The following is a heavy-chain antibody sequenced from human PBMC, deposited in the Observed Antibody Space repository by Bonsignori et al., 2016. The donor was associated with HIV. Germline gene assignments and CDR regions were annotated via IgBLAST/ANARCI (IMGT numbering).Heavy chain of an antibody. V-gene: IGHV4-39*01. CDR2: IYYSGST. D-gene: IGHD6-6*01. CDR1: GGSISSSSYY. CDR3: AVEYSSYRHGWFDP. J-gene: IGHJ5*02. Sequence: QLQLQESGPGLVKPSETLSLTCTVSGGSISSSSYYWGWIRQPPGKGLEWIGSIYYSGSTYYNPSLKSRVTISVDTSKNQFSLKLSSVTAADTAVYYCAVEYSSYRHGWFDPLGPGEPLVTGLL.